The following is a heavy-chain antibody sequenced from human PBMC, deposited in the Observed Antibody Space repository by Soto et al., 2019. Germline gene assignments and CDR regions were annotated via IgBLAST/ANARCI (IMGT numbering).Heavy chain of an antibody. V-gene: IGHV4-30-4*01. J-gene: IGHJ4*02. Sequence: SETLSLTYTVSGGSISSGDYYWSWIRQPPGKGLEWIGYVYYSGSTYYNASLKSRVTISVDTSKNQFSLKLSSVTAADTAVYYCARSPGGYYFDYWGQGTLVTVSS. CDR1: GGSISSGDYY. CDR2: VYYSGST. CDR3: ARSPGGYYFDY. D-gene: IGHD3-10*01.